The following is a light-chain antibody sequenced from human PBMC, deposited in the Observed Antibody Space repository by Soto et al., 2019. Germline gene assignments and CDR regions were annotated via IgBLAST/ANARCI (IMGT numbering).Light chain of an antibody. CDR3: SSYTSSSTGYV. V-gene: IGLV2-14*01. CDR1: SSDVGGYNY. J-gene: IGLJ1*01. CDR2: DVS. Sequence: QSALTQPASVSGSPGQSMTISCTGTSSDVGGYNYVSWYQQHPGKAPKLMIYDVSNRTSGVSNRFSGSKSGNTASLTISGLQAEDEADYYCSSYTSSSTGYVFGTGTRSPS.